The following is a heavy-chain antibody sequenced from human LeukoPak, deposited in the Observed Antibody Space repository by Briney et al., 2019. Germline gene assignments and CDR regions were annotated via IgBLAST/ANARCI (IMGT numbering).Heavy chain of an antibody. CDR1: GFTFSIYW. J-gene: IGHJ4*02. Sequence: QPGGSLRLSCAASGFTFSIYWMSWVRQAPGKGLEWVANIKQDGSEKYYVDSMKGRFTISRDNAKNSLYLQMNSLRAEDTAVYYCARDVRDVLDYWGQGTLVTVSS. CDR2: IKQDGSEK. V-gene: IGHV3-7*04. CDR3: ARDVRDVLDY.